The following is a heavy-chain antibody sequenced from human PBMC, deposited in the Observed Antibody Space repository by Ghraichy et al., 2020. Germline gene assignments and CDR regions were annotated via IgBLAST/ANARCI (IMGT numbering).Heavy chain of an antibody. Sequence: SETLSLTCSVSGHSISSDYYWVWVRQPPGKGPEWIGSINHSGETYYHPSLKSRVTISVDTSKNQFSLKLISATAADTAVYYCARLETTESGNGFDAWGQGILVTISS. CDR2: INHSGET. J-gene: IGHJ5*02. D-gene: IGHD1-1*01. V-gene: IGHV4-38-2*02. CDR1: GHSISSDYY. CDR3: ARLETTESGNGFDA.